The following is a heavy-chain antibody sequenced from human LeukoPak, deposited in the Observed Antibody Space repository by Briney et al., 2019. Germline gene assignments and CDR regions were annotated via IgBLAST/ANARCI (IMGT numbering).Heavy chain of an antibody. J-gene: IGHJ4*02. CDR2: ISSSSSTI. CDR1: GFTFSSYS. CDR3: ARSGGVIPFRY. D-gene: IGHD3-16*02. V-gene: IGHV3-48*01. Sequence: PGGSLRLSCAASGFTFSSYSMSWVRQAPGKGLEWVSYISSSSSTIYYADSVKGRFTISRDNAKNSLYLQMNSLRAEDTAVYYCARSGGVIPFRYWGQGTLVTVSS.